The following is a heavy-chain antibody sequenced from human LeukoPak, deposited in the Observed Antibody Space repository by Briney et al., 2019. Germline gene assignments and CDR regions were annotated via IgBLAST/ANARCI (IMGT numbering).Heavy chain of an antibody. CDR2: ISYDGNNR. J-gene: IGHJ4*02. D-gene: IGHD6-13*01. V-gene: IGHV3-30*18. CDR3: AKDQDIAAADYYFDC. Sequence: GSLRLSCAASGFTFSSYGMHWVRQAPGKGLEWVAVISYDGNNRYSADSVKGRFTISRDNSKNTLYLQMNSLRAEDTAVYYCAKDQDIAAADYYFDCWGQGTLVTVSS. CDR1: GFTFSSYG.